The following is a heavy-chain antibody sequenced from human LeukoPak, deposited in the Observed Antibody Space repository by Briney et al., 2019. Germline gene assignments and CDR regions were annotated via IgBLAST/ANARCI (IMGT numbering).Heavy chain of an antibody. D-gene: IGHD2-2*01. V-gene: IGHV1-2*02. CDR1: GYTFTGYH. CDR3: ARLFGKGYCSSTSCYGGYYYYYYMDV. CDR2: INPNSGGT. Sequence: ASVKVSCKASGYTFTGYHMHWVRQAPGQGLEWMGWINPNSGGTNYAQKFQGRVTMTRDTSISTAYMELSRLRSDDTAVYYCARLFGKGYCSSTSCYGGYYYYYYMDVWGKGTTVTVSS. J-gene: IGHJ6*03.